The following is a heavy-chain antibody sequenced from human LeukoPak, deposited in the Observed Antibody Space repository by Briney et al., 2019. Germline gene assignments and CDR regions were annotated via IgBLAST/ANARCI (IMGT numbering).Heavy chain of an antibody. CDR2: ISHDGNTK. V-gene: IGHV3-30*14. CDR1: GFTFSTYT. CDR3: ARSLPATREPQAIDY. D-gene: IGHD2-2*01. Sequence: GGSLRLSCTASGFTFSTYTMHWVRQAPGKGLEWVTVISHDGNTKHYADSVKGRFTISRDNSKNSLYLQMNSLRAEDTAFYSCARSLPATREPQAIDYWGQGTLLTVSS. J-gene: IGHJ4*02.